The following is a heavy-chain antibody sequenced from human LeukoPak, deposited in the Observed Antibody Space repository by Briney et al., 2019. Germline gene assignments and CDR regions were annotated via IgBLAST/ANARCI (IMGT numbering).Heavy chain of an antibody. V-gene: IGHV1-69*04. Sequence: SVKVSCKASGGTFSSYAISWVRQAPGQGVEWMGRIIPILGIANYAEKFQGRVTITADKSTSTAYMELSSLRSEDTAVYYCARARSYYYDSSGYLDYWGQGTLVTVSS. CDR1: GGTFSSYA. CDR2: IIPILGIA. D-gene: IGHD3-22*01. J-gene: IGHJ4*02. CDR3: ARARSYYYDSSGYLDY.